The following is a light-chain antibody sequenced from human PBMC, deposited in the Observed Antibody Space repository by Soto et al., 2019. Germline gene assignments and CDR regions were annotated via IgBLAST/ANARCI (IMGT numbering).Light chain of an antibody. CDR1: NSDIGSYKF. Sequence: QSALTQPASVSGSPGQSITISCTGTNSDIGSYKFVSWYQQHPGQVPKVIIYEGTKRPSGVSDRFSGSKSGNTASLTISGLQAEDEADYYCCSYAGSSIWVFGGGTKLTVL. V-gene: IGLV2-23*01. CDR2: EGT. CDR3: CSYAGSSIWV. J-gene: IGLJ3*02.